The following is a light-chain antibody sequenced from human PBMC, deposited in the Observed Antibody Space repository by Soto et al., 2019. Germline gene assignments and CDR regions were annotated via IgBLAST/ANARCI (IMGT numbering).Light chain of an antibody. V-gene: IGLV2-14*01. J-gene: IGLJ2*01. CDR3: SSYNTSSTVVV. Sequence: QSVLTQPASVSGSPGQSITISCTGTSSDIGGYNYVSWYQQSPGKAPKLMIFGVSDRPSGVSNRFSGSKSGTTASLTISGRQAEDEADYYCSSYNTSSTVVVFGGGTKLTVL. CDR1: SSDIGGYNY. CDR2: GVS.